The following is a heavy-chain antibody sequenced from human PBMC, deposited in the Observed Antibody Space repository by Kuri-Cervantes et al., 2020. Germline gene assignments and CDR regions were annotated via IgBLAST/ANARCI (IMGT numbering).Heavy chain of an antibody. CDR3: TTGAYYDILTGYYVGGEIDY. D-gene: IGHD3-9*01. CDR2: IKSKTDGGTT. J-gene: IGHJ4*02. V-gene: IGHV3-15*01. Sequence: GGSLRLSCAASGFSFSSYGMSWVRQAPGKGLEWVGRIKSKTDGGTTDYAAPVKGRFTISRDDSKNTLYLQMNSLKTEDTAVYYCTTGAYYDILTGYYVGGEIDYWGQGTLVTVSS. CDR1: GFSFSSYG.